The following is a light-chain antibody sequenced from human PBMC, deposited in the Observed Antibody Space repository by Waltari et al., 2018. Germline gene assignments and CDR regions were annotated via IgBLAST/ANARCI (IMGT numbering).Light chain of an antibody. J-gene: IGLJ1*01. V-gene: IGLV2-14*03. Sequence: QSALTQPASVSGSPGQSITLSCTGPRRDFGGSHYVSWYQQHPGKAPKLMIYDVSNRPSGVSNRYSGSKSGNTASLTISGLQAEDEADYYCSSYTSSSTPYVFGTGTKVTVL. CDR1: RRDFGGSHY. CDR3: SSYTSSSTPYV. CDR2: DVS.